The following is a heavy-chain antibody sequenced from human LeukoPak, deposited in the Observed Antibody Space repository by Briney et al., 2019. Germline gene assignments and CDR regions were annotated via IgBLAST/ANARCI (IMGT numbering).Heavy chain of an antibody. D-gene: IGHD3/OR15-3a*01. CDR2: IYYSGNT. V-gene: IGHV4-39*01. CDR1: GVSISSSNSY. J-gene: IGHJ4*02. Sequence: SETLSLTCTVSGVSISSSNSYWGWVRQPPGKGLEWIGSIYYSGNTYYNASLKSQVSISIDTSKNQFSLKLTSVTAADTAVYYCARQTGSGLFILPGGQGTLVTVSS. CDR3: ARQTGSGLFILP.